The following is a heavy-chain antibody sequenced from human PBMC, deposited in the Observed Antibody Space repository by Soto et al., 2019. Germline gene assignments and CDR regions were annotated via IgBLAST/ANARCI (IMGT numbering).Heavy chain of an antibody. Sequence: SETLSLTCAVSGGSISSTNYYWAWIRQPPGKGLEWIGSIYYSGSTYYNPSLKSRVTISVDTSKNQFSLKLSSVTAADTAVYYCARHEGRFARSFDPWGQGTLVTVSS. J-gene: IGHJ5*02. CDR3: ARHEGRFARSFDP. CDR1: GGSISSTNYY. CDR2: IYYSGST. V-gene: IGHV4-39*01. D-gene: IGHD3-10*01.